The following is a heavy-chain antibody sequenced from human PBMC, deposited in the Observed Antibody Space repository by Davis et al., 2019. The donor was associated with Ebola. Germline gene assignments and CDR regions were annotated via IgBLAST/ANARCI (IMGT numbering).Heavy chain of an antibody. CDR3: ARLRGKSLVYYYGMDV. CDR1: GGSFSGYY. V-gene: IGHV4-34*01. J-gene: IGHJ6*04. Sequence: SETLSLTCAVYGGSFSGYYWSWIRQPPGKGLEWIGEINHSGNTNYNPSLKSRVTISVDTSKNQFSLKLSSVTAADTAVYYCARLRGKSLVYYYGMDVWGKGTTVTVSS. D-gene: IGHD3-10*01. CDR2: INHSGNT.